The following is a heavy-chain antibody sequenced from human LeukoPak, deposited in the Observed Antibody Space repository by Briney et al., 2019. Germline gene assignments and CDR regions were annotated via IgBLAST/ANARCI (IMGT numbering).Heavy chain of an antibody. Sequence: PGGSLRLSCAASGFTFSSYAMHWVRQAPGKGLEWVAVISYDGSNKYYADSVKGRFTISRDNSKNTLYLQMNSLRAEDTAVYYCARVLRATVTRDYYYGMDVWGQGTTVTVSS. CDR3: ARVLRATVTRDYYYGMDV. CDR2: ISYDGSNK. J-gene: IGHJ6*02. CDR1: GFTFSSYA. V-gene: IGHV3-30-3*01. D-gene: IGHD4-17*01.